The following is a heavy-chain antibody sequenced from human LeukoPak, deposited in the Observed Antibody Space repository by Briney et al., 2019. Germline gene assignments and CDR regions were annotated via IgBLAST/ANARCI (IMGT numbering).Heavy chain of an antibody. V-gene: IGHV1-8*01. Sequence: ASVKVSCKASGYPFTSYEINWVRQATGEGREWMGWMKPDSGNSAYAQKFRGRVTLSSNSSINTAYMEVSSLGSDDTAVYFCARGTLDYDVVTGIHYYYMDVWGTGTTVTVSS. D-gene: IGHD3-9*01. CDR3: ARGTLDYDVVTGIHYYYMDV. CDR1: GYPFTSYE. J-gene: IGHJ6*03. CDR2: MKPDSGNS.